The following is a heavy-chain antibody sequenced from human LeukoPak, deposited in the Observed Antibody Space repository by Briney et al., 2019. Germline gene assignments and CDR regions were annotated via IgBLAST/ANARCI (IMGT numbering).Heavy chain of an antibody. Sequence: SETLSLTCTVSGGSISSYYWSWIRQPPGKGLEWIGYIYYSGSTNYNPSLKSRVTISVDTSKNQFSLKLNSVTAADTAVYYRARHSNSWRFDYWGQGALVTVSS. V-gene: IGHV4-59*01. CDR1: GGSISSYY. CDR3: ARHSNSWRFDY. D-gene: IGHD6-13*01. CDR2: IYYSGST. J-gene: IGHJ4*02.